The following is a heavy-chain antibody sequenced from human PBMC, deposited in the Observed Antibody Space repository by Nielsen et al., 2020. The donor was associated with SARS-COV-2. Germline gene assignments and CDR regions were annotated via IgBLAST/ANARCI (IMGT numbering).Heavy chain of an antibody. CDR2: ISYDGSNK. D-gene: IGHD3-16*01. Sequence: GGSLRLSCAASGFTFSSYGMHWVRQAPGKGLEWVAVISYDGSNKYYADSVKGRFTISRDNSKNTLYLHMTSLRADDTAVYFCTRESLRSGMSRYSFDSWGQGTLLTVSS. V-gene: IGHV3-30*03. J-gene: IGHJ4*02. CDR3: TRESLRSGMSRYSFDS. CDR1: GFTFSSYG.